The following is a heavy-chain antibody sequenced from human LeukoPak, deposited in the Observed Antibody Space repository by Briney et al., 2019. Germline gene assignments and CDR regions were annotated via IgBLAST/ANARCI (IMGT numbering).Heavy chain of an antibody. CDR2: ISYDGSNE. CDR3: ARASLIDYDFRSGPADYFDF. D-gene: IGHD3-3*01. J-gene: IGHJ4*02. CDR1: GFIFSGYA. V-gene: IGHV3-30*04. Sequence: GRSLRLSCAASGFIFSGYALHWVRQAPGKGLEWVAVISYDGSNEYSANSVKGRFTISRDNSKNMLFLQMNSLRADDTAVYYCARASLIDYDFRSGPADYFDFWGQGTLVTVSS.